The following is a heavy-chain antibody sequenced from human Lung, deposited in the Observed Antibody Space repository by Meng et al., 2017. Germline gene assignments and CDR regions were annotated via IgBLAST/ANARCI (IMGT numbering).Heavy chain of an antibody. CDR1: GFTFSSYW. J-gene: IGHJ4*02. CDR2: IKQDGSEK. CDR3: ARGKRVWSWGLDY. D-gene: IGHD3-3*01. Sequence: GESLKISCAASGFTFSSYWMSWVRQAPGKGLEWVANIKQDGSEKYYVDSVKGRFTISRDNAKNSLYLQMNSLRAEDTAVYYCARGKRVWSWGLDYWGQGTLVTVSS. V-gene: IGHV3-7*01.